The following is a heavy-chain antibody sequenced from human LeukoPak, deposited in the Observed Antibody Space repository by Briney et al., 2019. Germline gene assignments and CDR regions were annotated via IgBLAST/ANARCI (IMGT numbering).Heavy chain of an antibody. CDR1: GFTFSSYG. CDR3: AKDHYWSIDY. J-gene: IGHJ4*02. Sequence: GGSLRLSCAASGFTFSSYGIHWVRQAPGKGLEWVGLISFDGSIKYYADSVKGRFTISRDIAKNTLYLQMNSLRAEDTGVYYCAKDHYWSIDYWGRGTLVTVSS. V-gene: IGHV3-30*18. D-gene: IGHD3-3*01. CDR2: ISFDGSIK.